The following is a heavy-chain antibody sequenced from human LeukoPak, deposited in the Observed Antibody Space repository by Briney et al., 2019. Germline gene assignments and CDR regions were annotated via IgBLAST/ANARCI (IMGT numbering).Heavy chain of an antibody. J-gene: IGHJ4*02. CDR3: ARGQWLLLAFDD. Sequence: SGGSLRLSCAASGFTFSSYEMNWVRQAPGKGLEWIGNIYYRGSTYYNQSLKSRVTISVDTSKNQFSLNLSSVTAADTAVYYCARGQWLLLAFDDWGQGTLVTVSS. V-gene: IGHV4-59*12. CDR2: IYYRGST. D-gene: IGHD6-19*01. CDR1: GFTFSSYE.